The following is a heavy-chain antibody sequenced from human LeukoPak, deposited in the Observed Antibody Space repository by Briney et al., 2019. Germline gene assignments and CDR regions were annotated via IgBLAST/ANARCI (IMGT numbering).Heavy chain of an antibody. CDR1: GFTFSSYS. CDR3: ARGGVVVPAAIGLFDY. Sequence: GGSLRLSCAASGFTFSSYSMNWVRQAPGKGLEWVSYISSSSSTIYYADSVKGRFTISRDNAKNSLYLQMNSLRAEDTAVYYCARGGVVVPAAIGLFDYWGQGTLVTVSS. J-gene: IGHJ4*02. V-gene: IGHV3-48*01. D-gene: IGHD2-2*02. CDR2: ISSSSSTI.